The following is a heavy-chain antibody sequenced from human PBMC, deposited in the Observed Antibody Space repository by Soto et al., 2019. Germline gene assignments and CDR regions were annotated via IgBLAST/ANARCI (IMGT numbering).Heavy chain of an antibody. D-gene: IGHD6-13*01. CDR3: ARTPYSSSWYVSRYYYYGMDV. Sequence: SETLSLTCTVSGGSISSYYWSWIRQPPGKGLEWIGYIYYSGSTNYNPSLKSRVTISVDTSKNQFSLKLSSVTAADTAVYYCARTPYSSSWYVSRYYYYGMDVWGQGTTVTVYS. V-gene: IGHV4-59*01. CDR2: IYYSGST. CDR1: GGSISSYY. J-gene: IGHJ6*02.